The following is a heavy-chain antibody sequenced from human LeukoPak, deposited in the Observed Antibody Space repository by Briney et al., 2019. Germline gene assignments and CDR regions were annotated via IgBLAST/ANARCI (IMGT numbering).Heavy chain of an antibody. D-gene: IGHD6-13*01. V-gene: IGHV4-4*07. CDR2: IYTGDNT. J-gene: IGHJ4*02. Sequence: SETLSLTCAVSGASISSHYWSWIRQPAGKALEWIGRIYTGDNTNYNPSLKSRVTMSVDKSKNQFFLRLSSVTAADTAVYYCARHSSSWYDDYWGQGTLVTVSS. CDR1: GASISSHY. CDR3: ARHSSSWYDDY.